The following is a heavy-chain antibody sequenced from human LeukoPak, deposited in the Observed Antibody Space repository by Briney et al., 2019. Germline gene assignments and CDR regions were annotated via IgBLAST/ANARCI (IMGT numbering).Heavy chain of an antibody. Sequence: PSETLTLTCTVSGGTFSSYYWSWMRQSPGTGLEWIGYISHSGTTYYNPALKSRLTISLDTSKNSFSLNLSSVTAADTAVYYCARAPFYGTNSRGAFEIWGQGTMVTVSS. CDR1: GGTFSSYY. J-gene: IGHJ3*02. CDR2: ISHSGTT. V-gene: IGHV4-59*01. D-gene: IGHD4-23*01. CDR3: ARAPFYGTNSRGAFEI.